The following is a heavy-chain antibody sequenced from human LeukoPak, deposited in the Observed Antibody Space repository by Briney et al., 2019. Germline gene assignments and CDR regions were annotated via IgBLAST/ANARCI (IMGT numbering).Heavy chain of an antibody. CDR2: ISHDGNSA. Sequence: GGSLRLSCAASGFTFSNFAVYWVRQSPGKGLEWVAVISHDGNSARYADSVKRRFTISRENSRNTLYLQMNSLRAEDTAVYYCAKSEYYDFWSGYYSEYFQHWGQGTLVTVSS. CDR1: GFTFSNFA. J-gene: IGHJ1*01. V-gene: IGHV3-30-3*02. CDR3: AKSEYYDFWSGYYSEYFQH. D-gene: IGHD3-3*01.